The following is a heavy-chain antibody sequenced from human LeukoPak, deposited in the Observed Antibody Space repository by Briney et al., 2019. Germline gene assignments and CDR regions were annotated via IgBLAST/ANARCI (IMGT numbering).Heavy chain of an antibody. V-gene: IGHV3-48*04. CDR2: ISSSSSTI. CDR3: AILSSGWYGAFDY. D-gene: IGHD6-19*01. CDR1: GFTFSSYS. J-gene: IGHJ4*02. Sequence: GGSLRLSCAASGFTFSSYSLNWVRQAPGKGLEWVSYISSSSSTIYYADSVKGRFTISRDNAKNSLYLQMNSLRAEDTAVYYCAILSSGWYGAFDYWGQGTLVTVSS.